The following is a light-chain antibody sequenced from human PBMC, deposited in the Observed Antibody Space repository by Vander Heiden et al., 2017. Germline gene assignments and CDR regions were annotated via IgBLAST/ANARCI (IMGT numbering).Light chain of an antibody. J-gene: IGLJ2*01. V-gene: IGLV1-44*01. CDR2: SNN. Sequence: QSVLTQPTSASGPPGQRVTISCSGSSSNIGSNPVNWYQQLPGTAPKLLIYSNNQRPSGVPDRFSGSKSGTSASLAISGLQSEDEADYYCAAWDDSLNGVVFGGGTKLTVL. CDR1: SSNIGSNP. CDR3: AAWDDSLNGVV.